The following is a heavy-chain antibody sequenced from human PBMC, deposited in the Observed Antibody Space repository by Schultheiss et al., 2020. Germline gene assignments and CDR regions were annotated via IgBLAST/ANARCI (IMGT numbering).Heavy chain of an antibody. CDR1: GGSISSYY. CDR2: IYYSGST. CDR3: ARATLVVPAATWFDP. V-gene: IGHV4-59*12. J-gene: IGHJ5*02. D-gene: IGHD2-2*01. Sequence: SATLSLTCTVSGGSISSYYWNWIRQPPGKGLEWIGYIYYSGSTNYNPSLRGRVTMSVDTSENRISLQLNSVTPEDTAVYYCARATLVVPAATWFDPWGQGTLVTVYS.